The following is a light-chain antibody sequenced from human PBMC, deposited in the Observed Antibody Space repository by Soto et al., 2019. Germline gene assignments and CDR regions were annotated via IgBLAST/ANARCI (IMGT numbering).Light chain of an antibody. CDR1: SSDIGGYNY. J-gene: IGLJ2*01. V-gene: IGLV2-8*01. CDR2: EVS. CDR3: SSYAGSNNFVV. Sequence: QSALTQPPSASGSPGQSVTISCTGTSSDIGGYNYVSWYQQHPGTAPKLMIYEVSQRPSGVTDRFSGSKSGNTASLTVSGLQSEDEADYYCSSYAGSNNFVVFGGGPKLTVL.